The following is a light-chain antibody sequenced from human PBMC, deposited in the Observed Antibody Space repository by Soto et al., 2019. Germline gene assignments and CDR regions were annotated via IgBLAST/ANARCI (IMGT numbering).Light chain of an antibody. Sequence: EIVLTQSPATLSLSPGERATLSCRASQSVSSYLAWYQQKPGQAPRLLIYDASNRATGIPARFSGSGSGTDFTLTISSLEPEDFAVYYCQQRSNWPPVTFGAGTKV. CDR3: QQRSNWPPVT. V-gene: IGKV3-11*01. CDR2: DAS. J-gene: IGKJ4*01. CDR1: QSVSSY.